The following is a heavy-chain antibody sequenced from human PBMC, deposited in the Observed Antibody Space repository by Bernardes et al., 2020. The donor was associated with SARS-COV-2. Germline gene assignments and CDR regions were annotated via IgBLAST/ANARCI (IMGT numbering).Heavy chain of an antibody. Sequence: VGSLSLSCAASGFTFSAYWMSWVRQAPGKGLEWVANIKQDGSGKYYVDSLKGRFTISRDNAKNSLYLQMNSLRAEDTAVYYCARAPGAAAGTFDYWGQGTLVTVSS. J-gene: IGHJ4*02. CDR1: GFTFSAYW. V-gene: IGHV3-7*01. D-gene: IGHD6-13*01. CDR2: IKQDGSGK. CDR3: ARAPGAAAGTFDY.